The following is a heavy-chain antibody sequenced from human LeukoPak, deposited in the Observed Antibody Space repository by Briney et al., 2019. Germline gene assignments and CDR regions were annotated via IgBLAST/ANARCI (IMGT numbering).Heavy chain of an antibody. V-gene: IGHV3-11*04. D-gene: IGHD3-22*01. J-gene: IGHJ5*02. CDR1: GFTFSDYY. CDR3: ARDAVVSDWFDP. CDR2: ISSSGSTI. Sequence: GGSLRLSCAASGFTFSDYYMSWIRQAPGKGLEWVSFISSSGSTIYYADSVKGRFTISRDNAKNSLYLQMNSLRAEDTAVYYCARDAVVSDWFDPWGQGTLVTVSS.